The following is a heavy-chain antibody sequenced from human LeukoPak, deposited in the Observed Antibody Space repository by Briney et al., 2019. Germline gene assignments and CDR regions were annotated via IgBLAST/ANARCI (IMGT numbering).Heavy chain of an antibody. V-gene: IGHV4-59*01. CDR3: AREYSSGWYSDAFDI. CDR1: GGSISSYY. Sequence: ASETLSLTCTVSGGSISSYYWSWIRQPPGKGLEWIGYIYYSGSTNYNPSLKSRVTISVDTSKNQFSLKLSSVTAADTAVYYCAREYSSGWYSDAFDIWGQGTMVTVSS. J-gene: IGHJ3*02. D-gene: IGHD6-19*01. CDR2: IYYSGST.